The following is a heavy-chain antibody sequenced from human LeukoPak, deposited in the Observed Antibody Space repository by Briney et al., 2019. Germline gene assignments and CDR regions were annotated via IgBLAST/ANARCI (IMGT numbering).Heavy chain of an antibody. V-gene: IGHV3-43*02. Sequence: GGSLRLSCVASGLNFDDSAMHWVRQAPGKGLEWVSPISADGGSTFSADSVKGRFSISRDNSKNSLCLQMNSLRSEDTAMYYCAKESGKFDYWGQGTLVAVSS. CDR2: ISADGGST. CDR3: AKESGKFDY. J-gene: IGHJ4*02. CDR1: GLNFDDSA.